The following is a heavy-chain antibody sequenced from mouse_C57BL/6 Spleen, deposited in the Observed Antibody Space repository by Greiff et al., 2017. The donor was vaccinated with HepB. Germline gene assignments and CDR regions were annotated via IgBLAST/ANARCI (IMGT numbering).Heavy chain of an antibody. CDR1: GYTFTSYW. V-gene: IGHV1-55*01. J-gene: IGHJ2*01. Sequence: VQLQQPGAELVKPGASVKMSCKASGYTFTSYWITWVKQRPGQGLEWIGDIYPGSGSTNYNEKFKSKATLTVNTSSSTAYMQLSSLTSEDSAVYYGANSHYYGRAFDYWGQGTTLTVSS. CDR2: IYPGSGST. D-gene: IGHD1-1*01. CDR3: ANSHYYGRAFDY.